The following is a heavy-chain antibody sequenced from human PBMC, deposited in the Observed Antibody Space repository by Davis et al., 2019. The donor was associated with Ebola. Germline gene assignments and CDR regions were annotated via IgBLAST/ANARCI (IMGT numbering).Heavy chain of an antibody. CDR3: ARQGGGSGRLTSFDY. CDR1: GYSFTSYW. D-gene: IGHD1-26*01. V-gene: IGHV5-10-1*04. J-gene: IGHJ4*02. CDR2: IDPSDSYT. Sequence: GESLKISCKGSGYSFTSYWISWVRQMPGKGLEWMGRIDPSDSYTNYSPSFQGQVTLSADKSITTAYLQWRSLKASDTAMYYCARQGGGSGRLTSFDYWGLGTLVTVSS.